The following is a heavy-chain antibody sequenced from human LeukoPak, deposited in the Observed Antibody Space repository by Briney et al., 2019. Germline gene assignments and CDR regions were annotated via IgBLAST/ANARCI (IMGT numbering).Heavy chain of an antibody. CDR1: GYILTELS. CDR3: ARDSRSFKITMVRGVISDY. J-gene: IGHJ4*02. V-gene: IGHV1-24*01. CDR2: FDPEDGET. Sequence: ASVKVSCKVSGYILTELSMHWVRQAPGKGLEWMGSFDPEDGETLYAQKFQGRVTMTRDTSISTAYMELSRLRSDDTAVYYCARDSRSFKITMVRGVISDYWGQGTLVTVSS. D-gene: IGHD3-10*01.